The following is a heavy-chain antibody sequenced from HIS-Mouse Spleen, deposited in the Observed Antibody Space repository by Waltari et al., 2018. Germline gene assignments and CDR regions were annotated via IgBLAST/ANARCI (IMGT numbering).Heavy chain of an antibody. CDR2: IYHSGST. Sequence: QVQLQESGPGLVKPSETLSLTCTVPGYSISSGYYGGWIRQPPGKGLEWIGSIYHSGSTYYNPSLKSRVTISVDTSKNQFSLKLSSVTAADTAVYYCARDSWAYAIEYFQHWGQGTLVTVSS. J-gene: IGHJ1*01. D-gene: IGHD2-8*01. CDR3: ARDSWAYAIEYFQH. CDR1: GYSISSGYY. V-gene: IGHV4-38-2*02.